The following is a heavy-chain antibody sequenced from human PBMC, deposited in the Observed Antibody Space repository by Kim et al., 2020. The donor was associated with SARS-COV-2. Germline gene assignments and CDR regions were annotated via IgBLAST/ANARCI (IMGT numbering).Heavy chain of an antibody. J-gene: IGHJ5*02. CDR2: IWYDGSNK. CDR3: ARDKYSRLRSVLWFDP. Sequence: GGSLRLSCAASGFTFSSYGMHWVRQAPGKGLEWVALIWYDGSNKKYVDSVKGRLTISRDNSKNTLYLQMNSLRAEDTAVYYCARDKYSRLRSVLWFDPWGQGTLVTVSS. CDR1: GFTFSSYG. D-gene: IGHD4-17*01. V-gene: IGHV3-33*01.